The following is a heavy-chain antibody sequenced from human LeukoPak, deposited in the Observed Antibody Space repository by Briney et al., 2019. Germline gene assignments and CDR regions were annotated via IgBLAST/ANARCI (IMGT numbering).Heavy chain of an antibody. J-gene: IGHJ4*02. CDR3: ARGSSS. V-gene: IGHV4-59*12. Sequence: PSETLSLTCSVSGGSNNGYYCNWIRQPPGKGLEWIGYIYYSGSTYYNPSLKSRVTISVDTSKNQFSLKLSSVTAADTAVYYCARGSSSWGQGTLVTVSS. CDR2: IYYSGST. D-gene: IGHD6-13*01. CDR1: GGSNNGYY.